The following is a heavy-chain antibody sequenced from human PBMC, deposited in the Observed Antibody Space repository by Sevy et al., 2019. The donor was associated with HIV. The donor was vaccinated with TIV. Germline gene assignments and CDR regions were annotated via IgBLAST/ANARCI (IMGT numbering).Heavy chain of an antibody. Sequence: ASVKVSRKASGYTFTSFGISWVRQAPGQGLEWVGWISVYNGKINYAQNFQGRVTMTTDTSTRTAYMELKSLRSDDTAVYYCARRGAFDFDTSGFLSPWGQGTLVTVSS. CDR1: GYTFTSFG. J-gene: IGHJ5*02. D-gene: IGHD3-22*01. V-gene: IGHV1-18*01. CDR2: ISVYNGKI. CDR3: ARRGAFDFDTSGFLSP.